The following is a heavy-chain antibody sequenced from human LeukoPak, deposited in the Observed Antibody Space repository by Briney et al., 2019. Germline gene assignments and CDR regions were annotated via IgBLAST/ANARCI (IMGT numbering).Heavy chain of an antibody. V-gene: IGHV3-53*01. CDR3: AKSGLNRFDY. CDR2: IYSGGST. J-gene: IGHJ4*02. D-gene: IGHD2-15*01. CDR1: GFTFSTYW. Sequence: GGSLRLSCAASGFTFSTYWMNWVRQAPGKGLEWVSVIYSGGSTYYADSVKGRFTISRDNSKSTLYIQMNSLRAEDTAVYYCAKSGLNRFDYWGQGTLVTVSS.